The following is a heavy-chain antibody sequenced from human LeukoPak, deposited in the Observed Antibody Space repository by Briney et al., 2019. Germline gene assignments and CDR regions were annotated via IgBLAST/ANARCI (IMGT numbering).Heavy chain of an antibody. CDR2: MNPNSGNT. D-gene: IGHD5-24*01. CDR3: ARGKLIKRDGYTQYYFDY. Sequence: ASVKVSCKASGYTFTTYDINWVRQATGQGLEWMGWMNPNSGNTGYAQKFQGRVTMTRNTSISTAYMELSSLRSEDTAVYYCARGKLIKRDGYTQYYFDYWDQGTLVTVSS. J-gene: IGHJ4*02. V-gene: IGHV1-8*01. CDR1: GYTFTTYD.